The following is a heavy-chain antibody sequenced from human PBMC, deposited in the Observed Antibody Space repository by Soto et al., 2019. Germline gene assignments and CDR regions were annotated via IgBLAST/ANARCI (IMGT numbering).Heavy chain of an antibody. D-gene: IGHD3-3*01. J-gene: IGHJ6*02. Sequence: GGSLRLSCAASGFTFSSYWMHWVRQAPGKGLVWVSRINSDGSSTSYADSVKGRFTISRDNAKNTLYLQMNSLRAEDTAVYYCARDDRSYDFWSGLYYYGMDVWGQGTTVTV. CDR1: GFTFSSYW. CDR3: ARDDRSYDFWSGLYYYGMDV. CDR2: INSDGSST. V-gene: IGHV3-74*01.